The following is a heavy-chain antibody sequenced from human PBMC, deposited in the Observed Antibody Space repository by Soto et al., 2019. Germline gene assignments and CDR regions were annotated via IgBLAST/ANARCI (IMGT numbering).Heavy chain of an antibody. V-gene: IGHV3-23*01. D-gene: IGHD3-16*01. CDR1: GFTFSSYA. CDR2: ISGSGGST. Sequence: GSLRLSCAASGFTFSSYAMSWVRQAPGKGLEWVSAISGSGGSTYYADSVRGRFTISRDNSKNTLYLQMNSLRAEDTAVYYCAKFNVDYDYVSDDPWGQGTLVTVS. J-gene: IGHJ5*02. CDR3: AKFNVDYDYVSDDP.